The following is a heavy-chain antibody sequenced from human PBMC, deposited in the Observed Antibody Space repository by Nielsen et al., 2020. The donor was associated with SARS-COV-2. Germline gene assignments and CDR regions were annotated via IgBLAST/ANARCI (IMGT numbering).Heavy chain of an antibody. CDR1: GYTFTSYY. CDR2: INPSGGST. J-gene: IGHJ6*02. D-gene: IGHD2-2*01. V-gene: IGHV1-46*01. CDR3: ARDPAYCSSTSCSDYYGMDV. Sequence: ASVKVSCKASGYTFTSYYMHWVRQAPGQGLEWMGIINPSGGSTSYAQKFQGRVTMTRDTSTSTVYMELSSLRSEDMAVYYCARDPAYCSSTSCSDYYGMDVWGQGTTVTVSS.